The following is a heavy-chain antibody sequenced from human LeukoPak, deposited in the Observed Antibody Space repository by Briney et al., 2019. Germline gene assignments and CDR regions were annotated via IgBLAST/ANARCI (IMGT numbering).Heavy chain of an antibody. Sequence: PGGSLTLSCPASGFTFRSYAMSWVRQAPGKERDGVSAINGSGGSKYYADSVKGRFTISRDNSKNTLYLQMNSLRAEDTAVYYCAKRGCSSTSCYAGVPDYWGQGTLVTVSS. CDR1: GFTFRSYA. CDR2: INGSGGSK. CDR3: AKRGCSSTSCYAGVPDY. D-gene: IGHD2-2*01. V-gene: IGHV3-23*01. J-gene: IGHJ4*02.